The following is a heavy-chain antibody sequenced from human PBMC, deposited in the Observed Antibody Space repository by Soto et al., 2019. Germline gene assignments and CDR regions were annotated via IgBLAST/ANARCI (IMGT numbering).Heavy chain of an antibody. CDR2: IYHSGNT. V-gene: IGHV4-30-2*01. D-gene: IGHD5-12*01. CDR3: AREGNLGRWLQPLDF. CDR1: GGSISSVGYS. Sequence: SETLSLTCAVSGGSISSVGYSWNWIRQPPGKGLEWIGYIYHSGNTKYNPSLKSRVTMSVDTSKNQFSLKLISVTAADTAKYFCAREGNLGRWLQPLDFWGQGTLVTVSS. J-gene: IGHJ4*02.